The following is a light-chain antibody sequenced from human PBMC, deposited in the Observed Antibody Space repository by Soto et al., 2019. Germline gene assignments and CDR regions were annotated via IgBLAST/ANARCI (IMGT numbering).Light chain of an antibody. CDR1: QSVSSY. CDR3: QQRSNWPGIT. Sequence: EIVLTQSPATLSLSPGERVTLSCRASQSVSSYLAWYQQKPGQAPRLLIYDASNRATGIPARFSGSGSGTDFTLTISSLEPEDFAVYYCQQRSNWPGITFGQGTRLEIK. J-gene: IGKJ5*01. V-gene: IGKV3-11*01. CDR2: DAS.